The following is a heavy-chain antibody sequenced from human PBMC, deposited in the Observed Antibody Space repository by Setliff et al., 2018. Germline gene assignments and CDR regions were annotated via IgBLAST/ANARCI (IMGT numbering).Heavy chain of an antibody. Sequence: PSETLSLTCTVSGGSISSSSYYWGWIRQPPGKGLEWIGSIYYSGSTYYTPSLTSRVTISVDTSKNQFSLKLSSVTAADTAVYYCARDPLRIEQWLVPGASYFDYWGQGALVTVSS. CDR2: IYYSGST. J-gene: IGHJ4*02. V-gene: IGHV4-39*02. D-gene: IGHD6-19*01. CDR3: ARDPLRIEQWLVPGASYFDY. CDR1: GGSISSSSYY.